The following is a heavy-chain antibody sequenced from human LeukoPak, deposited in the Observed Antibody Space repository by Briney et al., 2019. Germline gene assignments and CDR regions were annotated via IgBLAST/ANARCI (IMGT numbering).Heavy chain of an antibody. CDR3: ARPGGYSGYDFGEGFDY. V-gene: IGHV5-51*01. Sequence: GESLKISCKGSGYSFTSYWIGWGRQMPGKGLEWMGSIYPGDSDTRYSPSFQGQVTISADKSISTAYLQWSSLKASDTAMYYCARPGGYSGYDFGEGFDYWGQGTLVTVSS. D-gene: IGHD5-12*01. CDR2: IYPGDSDT. J-gene: IGHJ4*02. CDR1: GYSFTSYW.